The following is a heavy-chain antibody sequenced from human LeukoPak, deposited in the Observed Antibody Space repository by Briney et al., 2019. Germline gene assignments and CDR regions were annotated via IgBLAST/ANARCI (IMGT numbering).Heavy chain of an antibody. CDR2: ISAYNGNT. CDR3: ARNFLSGYSSSWYEDY. CDR1: GYTFTSYG. D-gene: IGHD6-13*01. V-gene: IGHV1-18*01. J-gene: IGHJ4*02. Sequence: ASVKVSCKASGYTFTSYGISWVRQAPGQGLEWMGWISAYNGNTNDAQKLQGRVTMTTDTSTSTAYMELRSLRSDDTAVYYCARNFLSGYSSSWYEDYWGQGTLVTVSS.